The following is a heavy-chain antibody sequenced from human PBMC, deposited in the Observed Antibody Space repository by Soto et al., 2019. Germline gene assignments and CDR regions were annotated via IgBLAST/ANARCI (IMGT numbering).Heavy chain of an antibody. V-gene: IGHV4-31*03. Sequence: QVQLQESGPGLVKPSQTLSLTCTVSGGSISSGGYYWSWIRQHPGKGLEWIGYIYYSGSTYYNPSLKSRFTISVVTSKNQFSLKLSSVTAADTAVYYCAIVIVVVVAATPFDAFDIWGQGTMVTVSS. CDR3: AIVIVVVVAATPFDAFDI. CDR1: GGSISSGGYY. J-gene: IGHJ3*02. D-gene: IGHD2-15*01. CDR2: IYYSGST.